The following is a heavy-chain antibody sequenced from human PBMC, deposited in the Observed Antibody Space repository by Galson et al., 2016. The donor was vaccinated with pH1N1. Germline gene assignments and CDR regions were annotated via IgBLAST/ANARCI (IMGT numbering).Heavy chain of an antibody. Sequence: SVKVSCKASGYTFTELSMNWVRQAPGKGLEWMGGFNPETGETMYAQNFQGRIIMTEDIPTETAYMEMTNLRSDDTAVYYSATGYRCTRTNCYGYYYHYMVVWGRGAAITVSS. CDR2: FNPETGET. CDR1: GYTFTELS. CDR3: ATGYRCTRTNCYGYYYHYMVV. D-gene: IGHD2-2*01. J-gene: IGHJ6*03. V-gene: IGHV1-24*01.